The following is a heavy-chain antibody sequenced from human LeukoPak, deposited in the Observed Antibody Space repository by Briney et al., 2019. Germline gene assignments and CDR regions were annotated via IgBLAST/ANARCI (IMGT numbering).Heavy chain of an antibody. Sequence: SVKVSCKASGGTFSSYAISWVRQAPGQGLEWMGGIIPIFGTANYAQKFQGRVTITTDESTSTAYMELSSLRSEDTAVYYCARTVAGSNWFDPCGQGTLVTVSS. CDR2: IIPIFGTA. CDR1: GGTFSSYA. D-gene: IGHD6-19*01. J-gene: IGHJ5*02. V-gene: IGHV1-69*05. CDR3: ARTVAGSNWFDP.